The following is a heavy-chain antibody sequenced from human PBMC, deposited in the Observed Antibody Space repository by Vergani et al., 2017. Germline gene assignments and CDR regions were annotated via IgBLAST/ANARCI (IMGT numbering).Heavy chain of an antibody. V-gene: IGHV3-21*01. J-gene: IGHJ3*02. CDR1: GFTFSSYS. CDR3: AREFNGYQLLRDDALDI. Sequence: EVQLVESGGGLVKPGGSLRLSCAASGFTFSSYSMNWVRQAPGKGLEWVSSISSSSSYIYYADSVKGRFTISRDNAKNSLYLQMNSLRAEDTAVYYCAREFNGYQLLRDDALDIWGQGTMVTVSS. CDR2: ISSSSSYI. D-gene: IGHD2-2*01.